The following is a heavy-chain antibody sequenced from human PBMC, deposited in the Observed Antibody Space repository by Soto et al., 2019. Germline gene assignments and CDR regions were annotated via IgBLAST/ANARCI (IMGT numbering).Heavy chain of an antibody. D-gene: IGHD6-13*01. CDR3: AGVDPYSSSWLDY. V-gene: IGHV4-31*03. Sequence: QVQLQESCPGLVQPSQTLSLTCTVSGGSISSGGYYWSWIRQHPGKGLEWIGYIYYSGSTYYNQSLKSRVTRSVDTSKNQFSLTLCSVTAVDTAVYYCAGVDPYSSSWLDYWGQGTLVTVSS. J-gene: IGHJ4*02. CDR1: GGSISSGGYY. CDR2: IYYSGST.